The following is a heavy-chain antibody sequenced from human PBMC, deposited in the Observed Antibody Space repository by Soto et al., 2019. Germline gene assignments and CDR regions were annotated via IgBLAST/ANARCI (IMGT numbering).Heavy chain of an antibody. CDR1: GGSISSGGYY. CDR3: ARSDVNTMVRGVIAWNWFDP. V-gene: IGHV4-31*03. D-gene: IGHD3-10*01. Sequence: SETLSLTCTVSGGSISSGGYYWSWIRQHPGKGLEWIGYIYYSGSTYYNPSLKSRVTISVDTSKNQFSLKLSSVTAAETAVYYCARSDVNTMVRGVIAWNWFDPWGQGTLVTVSS. CDR2: IYYSGST. J-gene: IGHJ5*02.